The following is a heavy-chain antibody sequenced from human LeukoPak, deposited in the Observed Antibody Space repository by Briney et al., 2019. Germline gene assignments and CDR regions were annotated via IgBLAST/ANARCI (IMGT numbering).Heavy chain of an antibody. J-gene: IGHJ4*02. CDR2: IIPILGIA. CDR1: GGTFSSYA. CDR3: ARDQRFFDY. Sequence: ASVKVSCKASGGTFSSYAISWVRQAPGQGLEWMGRIIPILGIANYAQKFQGRVTITADKSTSTAYMGLSSLRSEDTAVYYCARDQRFFDYWGQGTLVTVSS. V-gene: IGHV1-69*04. D-gene: IGHD6-25*01.